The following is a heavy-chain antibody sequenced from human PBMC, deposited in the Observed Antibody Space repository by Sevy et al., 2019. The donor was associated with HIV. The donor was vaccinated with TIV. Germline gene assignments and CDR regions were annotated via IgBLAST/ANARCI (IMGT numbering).Heavy chain of an antibody. CDR2: IQYDGSNK. Sequence: GESLRLSCAASGFSFSSYGMHWVRQAPGKGLEWMSYIQYDGSNKDYADSVKGRFTISRDTSNSSRYLQMISLSVEDTPVFDCEQDGGGQGGDHWGQGTLVTVPS. D-gene: IGHD3-10*01. V-gene: IGHV3-30*02. J-gene: IGHJ4*02. CDR3: EQDGGGQGGDH. CDR1: GFSFSSYG.